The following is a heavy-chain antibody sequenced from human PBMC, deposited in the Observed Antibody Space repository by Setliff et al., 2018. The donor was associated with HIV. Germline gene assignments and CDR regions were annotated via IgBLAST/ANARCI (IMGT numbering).Heavy chain of an antibody. CDR1: GYTFTAYY. CDR2: INTNNGGT. D-gene: IGHD3-22*01. CDR3: AREERYYDGKGALDY. V-gene: IGHV1-2*02. J-gene: IGHJ4*02. Sequence: ASVKVSSKTSGYTFTAYYIHWVRQAPGQGLEWMGWINTNNGGTKYAQNLQGRVTMTRDTSITTAYMELSSLISDDTAVYYCAREERYYDGKGALDYWGQVMLFTVSS.